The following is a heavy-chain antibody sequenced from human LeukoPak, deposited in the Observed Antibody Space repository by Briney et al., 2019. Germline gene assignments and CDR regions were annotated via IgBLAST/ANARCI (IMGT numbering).Heavy chain of an antibody. J-gene: IGHJ4*02. Sequence: GGSLRLSCAASGFTFSSYAMSWVRQAPGKGLEWVSSISANGVYTYYADSVQGRLTISRDNSKNTLYLHMSSLSAEDTAVYYCAKRMDTIMVKGAFDCWGQGTLVSVSS. V-gene: IGHV3-23*01. CDR2: ISANGVYT. CDR1: GFTFSSYA. CDR3: AKRMDTIMVKGAFDC. D-gene: IGHD5-18*01.